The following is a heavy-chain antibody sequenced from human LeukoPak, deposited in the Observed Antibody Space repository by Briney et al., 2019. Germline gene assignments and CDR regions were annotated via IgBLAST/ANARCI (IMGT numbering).Heavy chain of an antibody. Sequence: SQTLSLTFAISGDSVSINSAAWYWVRQSPSRGLEWLGRTYYRSKWYNDYTLSVKSRITINPDTSKNHFSLHLNSVTPEDTAIYYCARTVGLYYVDYWGPGTLVTVSS. D-gene: IGHD1-26*01. CDR2: TYYRSKWYN. V-gene: IGHV6-1*01. J-gene: IGHJ4*02. CDR1: GDSVSINSAA. CDR3: ARTVGLYYVDY.